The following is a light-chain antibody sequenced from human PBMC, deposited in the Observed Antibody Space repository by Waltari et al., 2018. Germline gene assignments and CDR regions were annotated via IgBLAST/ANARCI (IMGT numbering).Light chain of an antibody. J-gene: IGKJ3*01. CDR1: QSIAIY. CDR3: QQTYTTPG. CDR2: AAS. V-gene: IGKV1-39*01. Sequence: DIRMTQSPSSLSASVGDRVTITCRTSQSIAIYLNWYQQKPGKAPKLLIYAASSLQSGVPSRFSGSGSGTDFTLTISSLQPEDFATYYCQQTYTTPGFGPGTKVDIK.